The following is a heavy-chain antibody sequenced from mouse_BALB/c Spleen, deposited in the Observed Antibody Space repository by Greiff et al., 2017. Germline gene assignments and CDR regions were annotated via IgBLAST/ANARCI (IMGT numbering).Heavy chain of an antibody. D-gene: IGHD1-1*01. Sequence: EVQLQQSGGGLVQPGGSRKLSCAASGFTFSSFGMHWVRQAPEKGLEWVAYISSGSSTIYYADTVKGRFTISRDNPKNTLFLQMTSLRSEDTAMYYCARSDYYVSSYGFDYWGQGTTLTVSS. CDR2: ISSGSSTI. J-gene: IGHJ2*01. CDR3: ARSDYYVSSYGFDY. V-gene: IGHV5-17*02. CDR1: GFTFSSFG.